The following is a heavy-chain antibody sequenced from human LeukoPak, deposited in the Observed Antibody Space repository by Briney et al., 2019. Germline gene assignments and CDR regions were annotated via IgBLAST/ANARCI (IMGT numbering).Heavy chain of an antibody. D-gene: IGHD2-15*01. J-gene: IGHJ4*02. Sequence: GGYLRLSCAASGFTFSSYEMNWDRQAPGKGLEWVSYMSSSGSTIYYADSVKGRFTISRDDAKNSLFLQMNSLRAEDTAVYYCATIHSRPYWGQGTLVTVSS. CDR2: MSSSGSTI. CDR3: ATIHSRPY. V-gene: IGHV3-48*03. CDR1: GFTFSSYE.